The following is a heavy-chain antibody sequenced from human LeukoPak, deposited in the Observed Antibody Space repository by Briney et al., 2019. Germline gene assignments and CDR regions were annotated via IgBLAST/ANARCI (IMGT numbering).Heavy chain of an antibody. J-gene: IGHJ4*02. D-gene: IGHD7-27*01. V-gene: IGHV4-4*02. Sequence: PSEPLSLTCAVSGGSISSSNWWSWVRQPPGKGLEWIGEIYHCGSTNYHPSLRSRVTISVDKSKNQFSLKLSSVTAADTAVYYCARVLDWGVYFEYWGQGTLVRV. CDR1: GGSISSSNW. CDR2: IYHCGST. CDR3: ARVLDWGVYFEY.